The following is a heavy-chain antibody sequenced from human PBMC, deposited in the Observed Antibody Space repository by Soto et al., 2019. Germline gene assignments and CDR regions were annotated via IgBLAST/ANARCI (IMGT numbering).Heavy chain of an antibody. D-gene: IGHD6-13*01. Sequence: GGSLRLSCAASGFTFSNAWMNWVRQAPGKGLEWVGRIKSKTDGGTTDYAAPVKGRFTISRDDSKNTLYLQMNSLKTEDTAVYYCTTEYSNKYSSSWYLDYYYGMDVWGQGTTVTVSS. CDR3: TTEYSNKYSSSWYLDYYYGMDV. CDR1: GFTFSNAW. CDR2: IKSKTDGGTT. V-gene: IGHV3-15*07. J-gene: IGHJ6*02.